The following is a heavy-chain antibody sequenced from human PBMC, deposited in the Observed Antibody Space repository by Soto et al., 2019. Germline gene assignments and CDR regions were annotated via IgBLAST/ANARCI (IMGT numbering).Heavy chain of an antibody. D-gene: IGHD1-1*01. V-gene: IGHV3-7*02. CDR2: TNEDGSGK. J-gene: IGHJ4*02. Sequence: PGGSLRLSCVGTGFTFSRNWMSWVRQVPGEGLEWVAHTNEDGSGKYYVDSVKGRFTISRNNAENSVFLQMSSLRAEDTALYYCVTWNDPDYWGQGTLVTVSS. CDR3: VTWNDPDY. CDR1: GFTFSRNW.